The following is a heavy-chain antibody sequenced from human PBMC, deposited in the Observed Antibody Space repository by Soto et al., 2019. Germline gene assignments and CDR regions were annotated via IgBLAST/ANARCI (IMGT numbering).Heavy chain of an antibody. J-gene: IGHJ4*02. V-gene: IGHV3-23*01. CDR1: GFTFSSYA. CDR2: ISGSGSTI. D-gene: IGHD3-22*01. Sequence: GGSLRLSCAASGFTFSSYAVSGVRQAPGKGPEWISSISGSGSTIYYADSVKGRFTISRDNSKNTLYLQISSLRAEDTAVYYCAKVFYYYDSSGYYYFDYWGQGTLVTVSS. CDR3: AKVFYYYDSSGYYYFDY.